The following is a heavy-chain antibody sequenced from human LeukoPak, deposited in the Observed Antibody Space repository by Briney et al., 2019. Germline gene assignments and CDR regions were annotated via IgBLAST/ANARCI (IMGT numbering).Heavy chain of an antibody. Sequence: GGSLRLSCAASGFTFSSYSMSWVRQALGKGLEWVSSISSSSSYLYYADSVKGRFTISRDNAKNSLYLQMNSLRAEDTAVYYCARSYDSSGYTLYSFDYWGQGTLVTVSS. CDR1: GFTFSSYS. CDR2: ISSSSSYL. V-gene: IGHV3-21*01. J-gene: IGHJ4*02. CDR3: ARSYDSSGYTLYSFDY. D-gene: IGHD3-22*01.